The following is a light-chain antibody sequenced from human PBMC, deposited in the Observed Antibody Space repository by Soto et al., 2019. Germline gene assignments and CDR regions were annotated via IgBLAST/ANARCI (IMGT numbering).Light chain of an antibody. CDR1: SSDVGSYNF. CDR2: EGT. V-gene: IGLV2-23*03. CDR3: CSYAGSSTFV. Sequence: QSVLTQPASVSGSPGQSITIPCTGTSSDVGSYNFVSWYQQHPGKAPKLMIYEGTKRPSGVSYRFSGSKSGNTASLTISGLQAEDEADYYCCSYAGSSTFVFGTGTRSPS. J-gene: IGLJ1*01.